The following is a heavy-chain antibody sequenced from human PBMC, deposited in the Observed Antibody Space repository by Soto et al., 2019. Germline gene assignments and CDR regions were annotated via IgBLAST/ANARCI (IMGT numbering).Heavy chain of an antibody. J-gene: IGHJ5*02. V-gene: IGHV4-59*01. CDR1: GGSISSYY. CDR2: IYYSGST. Sequence: SETLSLTCTVSGGSISSYYLSWIRQPPGKGLEWIGYIYYSGSTNYNPSLKSRVTISVDTSKNQFSLKLSSVTAADTAVYYCARDESYGPYNWFDPWGQGTLVTVSS. D-gene: IGHD5-18*01. CDR3: ARDESYGPYNWFDP.